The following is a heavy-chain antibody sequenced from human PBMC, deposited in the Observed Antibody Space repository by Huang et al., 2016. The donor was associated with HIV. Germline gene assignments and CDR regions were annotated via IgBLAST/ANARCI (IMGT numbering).Heavy chain of an antibody. CDR3: AREGITPSGTEVSGFDF. J-gene: IGHJ5*01. CDR2: VNPSGGGA. Sequence: AEVKKPGASVTISCKASGFSILIYYIHWVRQAPGQGLEWMGIVNPSGGGADYAQKVKGRVTMTRDTSTRTLYMELSSLRSEDTAVYYCAREGITPSGTEVSGFDFWGQGTPVSVST. CDR1: GFSILIYY. D-gene: IGHD6-13*01. V-gene: IGHV1-46*03.